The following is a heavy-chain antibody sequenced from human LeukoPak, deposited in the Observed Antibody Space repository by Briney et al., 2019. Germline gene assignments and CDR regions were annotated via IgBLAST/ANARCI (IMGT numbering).Heavy chain of an antibody. V-gene: IGHV3-74*01. J-gene: IGHJ5*02. Sequence: GGSLRLSCAASGFTVSGNYMSWVRQAPGKGLEWVSRMDPDGRTIDYADSVKGRFTISRDNAKDTLYLQMSSLRDEDTAVYYCMTDLCGRDDQWGRGALVTVSS. CDR2: MDPDGRTI. CDR3: MTDLCGRDDQ. CDR1: GFTVSGNY. D-gene: IGHD1-1*01.